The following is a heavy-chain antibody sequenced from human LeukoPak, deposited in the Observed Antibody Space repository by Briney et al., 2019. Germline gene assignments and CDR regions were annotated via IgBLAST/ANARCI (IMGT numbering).Heavy chain of an antibody. V-gene: IGHV3-23*01. D-gene: IGHD2-21*01. CDR1: GFTFSSYA. J-gene: IGHJ4*02. Sequence: PGGSLRLSCAASGFTFSSYAMSWLRQTPQKGLEWVSGISVTGDITYYADSVKGRFTIARDNSRTTLYLQLNSLRADDTAVYCCAKSHITRYPLQYYFDLWGQGAQVIVSS. CDR2: ISVTGDIT. CDR3: AKSHITRYPLQYYFDL.